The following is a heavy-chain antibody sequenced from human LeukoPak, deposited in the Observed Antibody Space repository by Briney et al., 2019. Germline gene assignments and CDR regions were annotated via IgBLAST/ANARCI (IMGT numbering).Heavy chain of an antibody. Sequence: GESLKISCKGSGYSFTSYWIGWVRQMPGKGLEWMGIIYPGDSDTRYSPSFQGQVTISADRSISTAYLQWSSLKASDTAMYYCARLIVVPAVIAYYFDYWGQGTLVTVSS. CDR1: GYSFTSYW. J-gene: IGHJ4*02. CDR3: ARLIVVPAVIAYYFDY. D-gene: IGHD2-2*02. V-gene: IGHV5-51*01. CDR2: IYPGDSDT.